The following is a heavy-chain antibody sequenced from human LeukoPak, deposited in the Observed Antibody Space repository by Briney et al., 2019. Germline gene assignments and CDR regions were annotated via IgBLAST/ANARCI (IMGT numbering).Heavy chain of an antibody. CDR3: ARVGYYDSSGDEAFDY. J-gene: IGHJ4*02. CDR1: XYSIXSXXY. V-gene: IGHV4-38-2*02. Sequence: VSXYSIXSXXYWGXXRXPXXXXXXXIXEIYHSGSTNYNPSLKSRVTISVDKSKNQFSLKLSSVTAADTAVYYCARVGYYDSSGDEAFDYWGQGTLVTVSS. D-gene: IGHD3-22*01. CDR2: IYHSGST.